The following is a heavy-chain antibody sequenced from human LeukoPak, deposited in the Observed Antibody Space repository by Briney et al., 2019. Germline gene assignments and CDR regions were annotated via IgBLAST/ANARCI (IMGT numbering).Heavy chain of an antibody. D-gene: IGHD2-15*01. J-gene: IGHJ4*02. CDR2: INPNSGGT. Sequence: ASVKVSCKASGYTFTGYYMHWVRQAPGQGLEWMGWINPNSGGTNYAQKFQGRVTMTRDTSISTAYMELSRLRSDDTAVYHCAVRWGSGYCSGGSCYDVDYWGQGTLVTVSS. CDR3: AVRWGSGYCSGGSCYDVDY. V-gene: IGHV1-2*02. CDR1: GYTFTGYY.